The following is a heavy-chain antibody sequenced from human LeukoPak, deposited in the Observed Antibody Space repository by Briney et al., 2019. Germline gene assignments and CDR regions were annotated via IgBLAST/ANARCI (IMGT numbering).Heavy chain of an antibody. CDR2: INWNGGST. V-gene: IGHV3-20*04. D-gene: IGHD2-2*01. Sequence: GGSLRLSCAASGFTFSSYAMSWVRQALGKGLEWVSGINWNGGSTGYADSVKGRFTISRDNAKNSLYLQMNSLRAEDTALYYCAREEDIVVVPAARGAFDIWGQGTMVTVSS. CDR3: AREEDIVVVPAARGAFDI. J-gene: IGHJ3*02. CDR1: GFTFSSYA.